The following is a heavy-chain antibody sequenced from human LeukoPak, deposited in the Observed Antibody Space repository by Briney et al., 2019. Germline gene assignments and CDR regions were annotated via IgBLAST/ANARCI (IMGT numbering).Heavy chain of an antibody. CDR3: ARAQGFDYGGFLDF. D-gene: IGHD4-23*01. V-gene: IGHV4-4*02. Sequence: TSETLSLTCTVSGDSITSRNWWTWVRQSPGKGLEWIGEIYYSGTTTYNPSLESRVTISVDKSKNQFSVNLRSVIDADTAVYYCARAQGFDYGGFLDFWGQGALVTVSS. CDR1: GDSITSRNW. CDR2: IYYSGTT. J-gene: IGHJ4*02.